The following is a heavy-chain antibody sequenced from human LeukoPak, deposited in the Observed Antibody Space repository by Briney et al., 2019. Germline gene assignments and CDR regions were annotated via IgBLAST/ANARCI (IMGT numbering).Heavy chain of an antibody. CDR1: GFTFTNAW. J-gene: IGHJ4*02. CDR2: IQSKTDGGTP. D-gene: IGHD4-17*01. V-gene: IGHV3-15*01. Sequence: GGSLSLSCAASGFTFTNAWMNWLRHAQGNGLEWVGRIQSKTDGGTPDYPGPVKGRFTISRGDSKDTVYLQMNSLRTEDTAVYLCTTDTVGLDYGDYGGWSDWGQGTLVIVSS. CDR3: TTDTVGLDYGDYGGWSD.